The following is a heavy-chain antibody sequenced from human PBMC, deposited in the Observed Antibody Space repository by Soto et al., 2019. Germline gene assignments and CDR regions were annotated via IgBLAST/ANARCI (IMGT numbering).Heavy chain of an antibody. CDR3: TRETVAGITGLDY. CDR1: GFNVGAFA. Sequence: GGSLRLSCAASGFNVGAFAVNWVRQAPGKGLEWVSGISVSDAFIYYADSVRGRFSASRDASENILYLQMNSLRVDDTALYYCTRETVAGITGLDYWGPGTLVTVSS. V-gene: IGHV3-23*01. D-gene: IGHD1-20*01. CDR2: ISVSDAFI. J-gene: IGHJ4*02.